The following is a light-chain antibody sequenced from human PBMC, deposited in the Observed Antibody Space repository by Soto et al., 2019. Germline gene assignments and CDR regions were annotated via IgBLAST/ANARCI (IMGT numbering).Light chain of an antibody. CDR2: AAS. Sequence: IAMTQSPATLSVSPGERATLSCRASQSVSSNLAWYQQKPGQAPRLLIYAASSRATGIPDRFSGSGSGTDFTLTISRLEPEDFAVYYCQQYGSSALTFGGGTKVDIK. CDR1: QSVSSN. J-gene: IGKJ4*01. CDR3: QQYGSSALT. V-gene: IGKV3-20*01.